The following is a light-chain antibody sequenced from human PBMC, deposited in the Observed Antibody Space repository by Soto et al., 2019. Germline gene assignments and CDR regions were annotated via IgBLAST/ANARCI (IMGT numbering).Light chain of an antibody. CDR3: HQRHNWPRT. J-gene: IGKJ2*01. CDR1: QTVGSN. V-gene: IGKV3D-15*01. CDR2: DAS. Sequence: EIVMTQSPATLSVSPGERATLSCRASQTVGSNLAWYQQKPGLAPRLLIYDASTRTTGTPARFSGSGSGTDFTLTISSLQSEDFALYYCHQRHNWPRTFGQGTKLE.